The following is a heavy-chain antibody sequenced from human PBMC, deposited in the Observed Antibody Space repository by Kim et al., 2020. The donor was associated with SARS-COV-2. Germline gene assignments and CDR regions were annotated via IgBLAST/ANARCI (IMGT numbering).Heavy chain of an antibody. CDR1: GYTFTVYY. D-gene: IGHD2-15*01. J-gene: IGHJ4*02. CDR3: ATCSGGSCYSALRHFDY. Sequence: ASVKVSCKASGYTFTVYYIHWVRQAPGQGLEWMGWINPNSGGTNYAQKFQGRITMTRDTSISTAYMELSTLRSDDTAVYYCATCSGGSCYSALRHFDYWGQATLVTISS. V-gene: IGHV1-2*02. CDR2: INPNSGGT.